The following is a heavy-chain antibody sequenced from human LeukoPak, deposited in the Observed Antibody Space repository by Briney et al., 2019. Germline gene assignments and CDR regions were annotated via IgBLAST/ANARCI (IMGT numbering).Heavy chain of an antibody. CDR1: GFTFSSYA. CDR2: ISGSGGST. D-gene: IGHD6-19*01. V-gene: IGHV3-23*01. J-gene: IGHJ4*02. Sequence: PGGSLRLSCAASGFTFSSYAMSWVRQAPGQGLEWVSAISGSGGSTYYADSVKGRFTISRDNSKNTLYLQMNSLRAEDTAVYYCARDNGDRYSSGWPRGYFDYWGQGTLVTVSS. CDR3: ARDNGDRYSSGWPRGYFDY.